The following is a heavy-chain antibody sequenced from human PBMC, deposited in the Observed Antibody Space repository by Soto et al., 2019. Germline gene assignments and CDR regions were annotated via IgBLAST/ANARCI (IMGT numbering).Heavy chain of an antibody. Sequence: EVQLVESGGGLVKPGGSLRLSCAASGFTFSNAWMSWVRQAPGKGLEWVGRIKSKTDGGTTDYAAPVKGRFTISRDDSKNTLYRQMNSLKTEDTAVYYSTTDAPSRYCSSTSCYKSAYWGQGTLVTVSS. V-gene: IGHV3-15*01. CDR3: TTDAPSRYCSSTSCYKSAY. J-gene: IGHJ4*02. CDR2: IKSKTDGGTT. D-gene: IGHD2-2*02. CDR1: GFTFSNAW.